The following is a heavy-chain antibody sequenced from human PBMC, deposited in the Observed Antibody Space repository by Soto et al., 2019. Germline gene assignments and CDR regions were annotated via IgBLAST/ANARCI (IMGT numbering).Heavy chain of an antibody. J-gene: IGHJ3*02. CDR2: ISSSSSYI. CDR3: ARDGISGYSYGYGAFDI. V-gene: IGHV3-21*01. Sequence: PGGSLRLSCAASGFTFSSYSMNWVRQAPGKGLEWVSSISSSSSYIDYADSVKGRFTISRDNAKNSLYLQMNSLRAEDTAVYYCARDGISGYSYGYGAFDIWGQGTMVTVSS. CDR1: GFTFSSYS. D-gene: IGHD5-18*01.